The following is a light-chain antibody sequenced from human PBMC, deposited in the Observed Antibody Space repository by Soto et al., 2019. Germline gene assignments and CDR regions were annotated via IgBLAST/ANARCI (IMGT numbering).Light chain of an antibody. V-gene: IGKV2-28*01. Sequence: DIVMTQSPLSLPVTPREPASISCTSSQSLLQTNGYNYLDWYLQRPGQSPQLLIYLGSNRSSGVPDRFSGSGSGTDFTLKISRVEAEDVGVYYCMQALRTPFTFGPGTKVDIK. CDR2: LGS. CDR1: QSLLQTNGYNY. CDR3: MQALRTPFT. J-gene: IGKJ3*01.